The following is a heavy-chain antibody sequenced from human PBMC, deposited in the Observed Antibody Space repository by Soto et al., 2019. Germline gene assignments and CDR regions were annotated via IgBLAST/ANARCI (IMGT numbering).Heavy chain of an antibody. Sequence: QVQLVQSGAEVKKPGASVKVSCKASGYTFSSYDINWVRQATGQGLEWMGWLNPNSGDTGCAQKFQGRVTLTRNTSINTAYIELSSLTSDDTAVYYCATSGGGWYLYWGQGTLVTVSS. CDR2: LNPNSGDT. J-gene: IGHJ4*02. D-gene: IGHD6-19*01. V-gene: IGHV1-8*01. CDR1: GYTFSSYD. CDR3: ATSGGGWYLY.